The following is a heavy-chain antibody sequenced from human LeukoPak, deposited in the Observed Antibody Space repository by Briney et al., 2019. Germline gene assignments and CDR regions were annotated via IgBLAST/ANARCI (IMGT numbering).Heavy chain of an antibody. Sequence: WASVKVSCKASGYTFTDYYMHWVRQAPGQGLEWMGWINPNSGGTNYAQKFQGRVTITRDTSISTAYMELSRLRSDDTAVYYCARNAADSVVVVVAAIADYRGQGTLVTVSS. CDR3: ARNAADSVVVVVAAIADY. CDR1: GYTFTDYY. D-gene: IGHD2-2*01. CDR2: INPNSGGT. J-gene: IGHJ4*02. V-gene: IGHV1-2*02.